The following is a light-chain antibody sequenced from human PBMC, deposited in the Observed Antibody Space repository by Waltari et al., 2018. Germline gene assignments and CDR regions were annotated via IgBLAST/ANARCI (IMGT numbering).Light chain of an antibody. V-gene: IGLV2-11*03. J-gene: IGLJ2*01. Sequence: SGDVGGYYYVSWYQQYPGKAPKLLIYSVTRRPSGVPDRFSGSRSGNTASLTISGLQPEDEADYYCSSYAGSDTYILFGGGTKLTVL. CDR1: SGDVGGYYY. CDR2: SVT. CDR3: SSYAGSDTYIL.